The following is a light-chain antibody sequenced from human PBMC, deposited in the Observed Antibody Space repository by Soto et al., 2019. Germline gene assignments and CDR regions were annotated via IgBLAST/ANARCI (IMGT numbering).Light chain of an antibody. V-gene: IGKV3-20*01. CDR2: DAS. J-gene: IGKJ1*01. CDR3: QQYGSSPQT. Sequence: IVLTQSPGTLSLSPGERATLSCRASQIVSSGYLAWYQQKPGQAPRLLIYDASNRASGIPDRFSGSGSGTDFTLAISRLEPEDFAVYYCQQYGSSPQTFGQGTKVDI. CDR1: QIVSSGY.